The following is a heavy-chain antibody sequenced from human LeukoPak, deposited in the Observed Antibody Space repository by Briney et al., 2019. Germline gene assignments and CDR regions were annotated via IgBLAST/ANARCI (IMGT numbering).Heavy chain of an antibody. CDR1: GYTFTSYD. Sequence: ASVKVSWKASGYTFTSYDINWVRQATGQGLEWMGWMNPNSGNTGYAQKFQGRVTMTRNTSISTAYMELSSLRSEDTAVYYCARRYSSGWYFFDYWGQGTLVTVSS. CDR2: MNPNSGNT. D-gene: IGHD6-19*01. CDR3: ARRYSSGWYFFDY. V-gene: IGHV1-8*01. J-gene: IGHJ4*02.